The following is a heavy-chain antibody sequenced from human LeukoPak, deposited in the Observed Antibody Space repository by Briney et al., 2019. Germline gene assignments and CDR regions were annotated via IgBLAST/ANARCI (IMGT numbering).Heavy chain of an antibody. Sequence: GGSLRLSCAASGFTFSNFGMHWVRQAPGKGLEWVAVIWYDGGDQSYADSVKGRFTISRDNSKNTLFLQMDSLRAEDTAVYYCVREDTAMSPNAFDVWGQGTMVTVSS. CDR1: GFTFSNFG. CDR3: VREDTAMSPNAFDV. V-gene: IGHV3-33*01. J-gene: IGHJ3*01. CDR2: IWYDGGDQ. D-gene: IGHD5-18*01.